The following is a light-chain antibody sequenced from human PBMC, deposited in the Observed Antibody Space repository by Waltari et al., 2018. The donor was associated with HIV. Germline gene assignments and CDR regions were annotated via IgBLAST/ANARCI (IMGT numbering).Light chain of an antibody. V-gene: IGLV2-14*01. J-gene: IGLJ1*01. Sequence: QSALTQPASVSGSPGPSITIPCTGTSSDVGGYHYVSWYQQHPGKAPKLMIYEVSNRPSGISNRFSGSKSGNTASLTISGLQAEDEADYYCTSYTSSGTLYVFGTGTKVTVL. CDR1: SSDVGGYHY. CDR2: EVS. CDR3: TSYTSSGTLYV.